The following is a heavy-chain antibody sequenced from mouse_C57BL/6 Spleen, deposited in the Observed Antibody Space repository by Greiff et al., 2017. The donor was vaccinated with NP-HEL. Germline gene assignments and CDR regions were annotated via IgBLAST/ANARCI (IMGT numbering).Heavy chain of an antibody. CDR3: ARERAYGAMDY. V-gene: IGHV5-16*01. CDR2: INYDGSST. Sequence: EVMLVESEGGLVQPGSSMKLSCTASGFTFSDYYMAWVRQVPEKGLEWVANINYDGSSTYYLDSLKSRFIISRDNAKNILYLQMSSLKSEDTATYYCARERAYGAMDYWGQGTSVTVSS. CDR1: GFTFSDYY. J-gene: IGHJ4*01. D-gene: IGHD1-1*01.